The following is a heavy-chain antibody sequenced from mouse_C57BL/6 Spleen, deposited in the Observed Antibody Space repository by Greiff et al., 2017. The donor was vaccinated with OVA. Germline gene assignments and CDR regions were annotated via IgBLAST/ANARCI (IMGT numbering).Heavy chain of an antibody. CDR2: IYPGSGNT. Sequence: VQLQHSGAELVRPWASVKLSCKASGYTFTYYYINWVKQRPGQGLEWIARIYPGSGNTYYNEKFKGKATLTAEKSSSTAYMQLSSLTSEDSAVYFCARDEAWFAYWGQGTLVTVSA. J-gene: IGHJ3*01. CDR3: ARDEAWFAY. CDR1: GYTFTYYY. V-gene: IGHV1-76*01.